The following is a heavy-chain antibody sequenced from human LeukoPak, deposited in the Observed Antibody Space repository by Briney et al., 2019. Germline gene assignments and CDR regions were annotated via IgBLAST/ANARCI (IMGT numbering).Heavy chain of an antibody. CDR2: IYSSGST. Sequence: SETLSLTCTVSGGFISNYYWSWIRQSAGKGLEWIGRIYSSGSTYSNPSLKSRVTISVDTSKNQFSLKLNSVTAADTAVYYCAREAQYSSALTHNDYWSQGTLVTVSS. CDR1: GGFISNYY. J-gene: IGHJ4*02. CDR3: AREAQYSSALTHNDY. D-gene: IGHD6-19*01. V-gene: IGHV4-4*07.